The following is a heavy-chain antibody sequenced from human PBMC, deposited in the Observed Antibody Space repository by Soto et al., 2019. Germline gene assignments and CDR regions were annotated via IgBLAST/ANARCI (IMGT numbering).Heavy chain of an antibody. CDR3: ARDLTSVRGS. CDR2: IIPIFDAT. D-gene: IGHD3-10*01. V-gene: IGHV1-69*01. CDR1: GGTFSRHS. Sequence: QVQMVQSGAEVKKPGSSGRVSCKVSGGTFSRHSISWVRQAPGQGLEWMGGIIPIFDATQYAQKFQGRLTITADESTTTFHMDLSGLRPEDTAIYYCARDLTSVRGSWGQGTLVTVS. J-gene: IGHJ4*02.